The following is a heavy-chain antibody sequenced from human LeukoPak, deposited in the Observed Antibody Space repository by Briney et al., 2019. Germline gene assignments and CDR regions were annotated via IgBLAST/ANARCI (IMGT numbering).Heavy chain of an antibody. Sequence: GSLRLSCAASGFTFSGYWMHWVRQAPGKGLEWVSRINIDGATTNYADSMKGRFTISRDNAKNTLHLQMNSLRADDTAVYYCVRGAVGTGVWFDPWGQGTLVTVSS. D-gene: IGHD1-26*01. CDR1: GFTFSGYW. V-gene: IGHV3-74*01. CDR3: VRGAVGTGVWFDP. J-gene: IGHJ5*02. CDR2: INIDGATT.